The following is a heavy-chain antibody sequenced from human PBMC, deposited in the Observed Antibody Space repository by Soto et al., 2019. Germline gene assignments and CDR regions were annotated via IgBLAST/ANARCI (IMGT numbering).Heavy chain of an antibody. CDR2: ISSSANYA. CDR1: GFTFSGYY. CDR3: ARDISSSLDS. V-gene: IGHV3-11*05. Sequence: QVQLVESGGGLVKPGGSLRLSCAASGFTFSGYYMSWIRQAPGKGLEWLSYISSSANYANYANSVKGRFTISRDNAKNSLYLQMNSVRVEDTAVYYCARDISSSLDSWGQGTLVTVSS. J-gene: IGHJ4*02. D-gene: IGHD6-13*01.